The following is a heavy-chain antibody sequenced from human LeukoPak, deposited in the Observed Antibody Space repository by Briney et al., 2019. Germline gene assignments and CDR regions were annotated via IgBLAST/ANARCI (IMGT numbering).Heavy chain of an antibody. J-gene: IGHJ6*03. V-gene: IGHV1-69*05. CDR2: IIPIFGTA. D-gene: IGHD3-9*01. Sequence: SVKVSCKASGGTFSSYAISWVRQAPGQGLEWMGGIIPIFGTANYAQKFQGRVTITTDGSTSTAYMELSSLRSEDTAVYYCARDRYYDILTGRDYYYYYMDVWGKGTTVTVSS. CDR3: ARDRYYDILTGRDYYYYYMDV. CDR1: GGTFSSYA.